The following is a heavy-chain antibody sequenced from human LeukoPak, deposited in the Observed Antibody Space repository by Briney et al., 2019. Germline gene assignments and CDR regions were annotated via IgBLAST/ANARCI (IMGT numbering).Heavy chain of an antibody. D-gene: IGHD1-26*01. CDR3: ARHDMDVAGGGLDYFDQ. V-gene: IGHV4-39*01. Sequence: SETLSLTCTVSGGSISSSSYYWGWIRQPPGKGLEWIGSIYYSGSTYYNPSLKSRVTISVDASKNQFSLKLSSVTAADTAVYYCARHDMDVAGGGLDYFDQWGQGTLVTVSS. J-gene: IGHJ4*02. CDR1: GGSISSSSYY. CDR2: IYYSGST.